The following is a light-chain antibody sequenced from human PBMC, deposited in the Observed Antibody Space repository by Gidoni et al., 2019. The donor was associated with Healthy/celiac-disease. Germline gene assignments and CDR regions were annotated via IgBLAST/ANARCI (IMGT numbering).Light chain of an antibody. J-gene: IGLJ1*01. CDR1: KLGDKY. V-gene: IGLV3-1*01. CDR2: QDS. CDR3: QAWDSSTGV. Sequence: SYELTQHPQVSVSPGQTASITCSGDKLGDKYACWYQQKPGQSPVLVIYQDSKRPSGIPERFSGSNSGNTATLTISGTQAMDEADYYCQAWDSSTGVFGAGTKLTVL.